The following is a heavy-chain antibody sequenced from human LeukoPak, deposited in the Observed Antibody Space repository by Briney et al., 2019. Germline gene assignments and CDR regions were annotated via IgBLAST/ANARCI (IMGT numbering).Heavy chain of an antibody. D-gene: IGHD5-18*01. Sequence: PSETLSLTCTVSGGSISSYYWGWIRQPPGKGLEWIGSIYYSGSTYYNPSLKSRVTISVDTSKNQFSLKLSSVTAADTAVYYCARFDVDTAMVDYWGQGTLVTVSS. J-gene: IGHJ4*02. CDR1: GGSISSYY. CDR2: IYYSGST. V-gene: IGHV4-39*07. CDR3: ARFDVDTAMVDY.